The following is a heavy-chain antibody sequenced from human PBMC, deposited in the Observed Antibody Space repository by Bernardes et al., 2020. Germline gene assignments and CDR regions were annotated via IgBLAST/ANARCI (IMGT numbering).Heavy chain of an antibody. V-gene: IGHV3-48*01. CDR3: ARGLQWELSGWYFDL. J-gene: IGHJ2*01. Sequence: VGSLRLSCAASGFSLRDYNMNWVRQAQGRGLEWIAYISSSSSTKNYADSVRGRFTISRDNAKNALYLQMNSLRVEDTAVYYCARGLQWELSGWYFDLWGRGTLATVSS. CDR1: GFSLRDYN. D-gene: IGHD1-26*01. CDR2: ISSSSSTK.